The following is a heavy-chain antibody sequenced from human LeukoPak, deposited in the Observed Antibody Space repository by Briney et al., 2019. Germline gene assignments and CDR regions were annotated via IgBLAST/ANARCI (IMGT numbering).Heavy chain of an antibody. CDR2: IYSSGST. D-gene: IGHD6-19*01. CDR1: GGSISSYY. Sequence: SETLSLTCTVSGGSISSYYWSWIRQPAGKGLEWIGRIYSSGSTNYNPSLKSRVTMSVDTSKNQFSLKLSSVTAADTAVYYCARDGSIAVANWYGVDAFDIWGQGTMVTVSS. CDR3: ARDGSIAVANWYGVDAFDI. J-gene: IGHJ3*02. V-gene: IGHV4-4*07.